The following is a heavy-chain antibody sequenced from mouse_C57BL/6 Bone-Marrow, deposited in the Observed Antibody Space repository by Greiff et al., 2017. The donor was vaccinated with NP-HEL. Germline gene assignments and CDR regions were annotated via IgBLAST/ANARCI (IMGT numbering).Heavy chain of an antibody. V-gene: IGHV6-3*01. CDR1: GFTFSNYW. J-gene: IGHJ3*01. Sequence: EVKVVASGGGLVQPGGSMKLSCVASGFTFSNYWMNWVRQSPEKGLEWVAQIRLKSDNYATHYAESVKGRFTILRDDSKSSVYLQMNNLRAEDTGIYYCTGHKVWFAYWGQGTLVTVSA. CDR3: TGHKVWFAY. D-gene: IGHD1-3*01. CDR2: IRLKSDNYAT.